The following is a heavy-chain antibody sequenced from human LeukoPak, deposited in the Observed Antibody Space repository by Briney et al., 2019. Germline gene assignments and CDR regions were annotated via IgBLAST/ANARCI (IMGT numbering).Heavy chain of an antibody. V-gene: IGHV5-10-1*01. Sequence: GESLKISCKGSGYSFTSYWISWVRQMPGKGLEWMGRIDPSDSYTNYSPSFQGHVTISADKSISTAYLQWSSLKASDTAMYYCAKGKGYCSAGSCGIFDYWGQGTLVTVSS. CDR1: GYSFTSYW. CDR3: AKGKGYCSAGSCGIFDY. CDR2: IDPSDSYT. J-gene: IGHJ4*02. D-gene: IGHD2-15*01.